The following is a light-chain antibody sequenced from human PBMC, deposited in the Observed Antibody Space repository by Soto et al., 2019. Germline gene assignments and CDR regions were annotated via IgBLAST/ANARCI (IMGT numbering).Light chain of an antibody. Sequence: EIVLTQSPATLSLSPGERATLSCRASQSVSNNLASYHRKPGHAPSLLISAASTRATTITARFSGSGSATEFTLTISSLQAEDFAAYYCQQHYSWPGTFGQGTKVDIK. CDR3: QQHYSWPGT. CDR2: AAS. J-gene: IGKJ1*01. CDR1: QSVSNN. V-gene: IGKV3-15*01.